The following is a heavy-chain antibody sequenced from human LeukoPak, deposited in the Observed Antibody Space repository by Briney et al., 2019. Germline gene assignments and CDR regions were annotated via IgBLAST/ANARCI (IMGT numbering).Heavy chain of an antibody. D-gene: IGHD5-12*01. J-gene: IGHJ6*03. V-gene: IGHV4-39*07. CDR1: GGSISSSSYY. Sequence: SETLSLTCTVSGGSISSSSYYWSWIRQPPGKGLEWIGSIYYSGSTYYNPSLKSRVTISVDTSKNQFSLKLSSVTAADTAVYYCARRATLATASGYYYYYYMNVWGKGTTVTVSS. CDR3: ARRATLATASGYYYYYYMNV. CDR2: IYYSGST.